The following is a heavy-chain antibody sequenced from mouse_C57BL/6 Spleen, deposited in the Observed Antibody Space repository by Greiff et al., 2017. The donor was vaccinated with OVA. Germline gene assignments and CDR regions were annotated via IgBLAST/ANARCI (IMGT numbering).Heavy chain of an antibody. CDR1: GFSFNTYA. J-gene: IGHJ4*01. CDR2: IRSKSNNYAT. Sequence: EVKVEESGGGLVQPKGSLKLSCAASGFSFNTYAMNWVRQAPGKGLEWVARIRSKSNNYATYYADSVKDRFTISRDDSESMLYLQMNNLKTEDTAMYYCVRGEYAMDYWGQGTSVTVSS. CDR3: VRGEYAMDY. V-gene: IGHV10-1*01.